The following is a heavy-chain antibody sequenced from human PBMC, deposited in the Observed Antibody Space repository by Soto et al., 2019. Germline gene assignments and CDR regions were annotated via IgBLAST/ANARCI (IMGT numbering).Heavy chain of an antibody. CDR1: GLTFSISW. Sequence: VQLVESGGGLVQPGESLRLSCTASGLTFSISWMTWVRQAPGEGLEWVSNMNPAGNLQHYADSVKERFTISRDNTKNTLFLQRSDLRVKDTACHDCATAYTPYAFEMWGQVTMVTVSS. D-gene: IGHD1-1*01. CDR2: MNPAGNLQ. J-gene: IGHJ3*02. V-gene: IGHV3-7*01. CDR3: ATAYTPYAFEM.